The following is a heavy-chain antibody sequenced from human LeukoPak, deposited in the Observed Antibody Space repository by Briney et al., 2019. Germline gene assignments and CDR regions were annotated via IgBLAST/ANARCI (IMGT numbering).Heavy chain of an antibody. J-gene: IGHJ4*02. CDR3: TRRAGGNLYDLDN. Sequence: GGSLRLSCAASGFILSNYGMSWVRQAPGRGLEWVSSINGRGDSTYYEDSVKGRFSISRDNAKNTLYLQMNSLRAEDTAVYYCTRRAGGNLYDLDNWGQGTLVTVSS. CDR1: GFILSNYG. CDR2: INGRGDST. V-gene: IGHV3-23*01. D-gene: IGHD2-8*02.